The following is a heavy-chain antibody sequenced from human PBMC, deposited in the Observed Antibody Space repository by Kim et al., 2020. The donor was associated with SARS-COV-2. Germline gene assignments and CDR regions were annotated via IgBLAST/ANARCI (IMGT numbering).Heavy chain of an antibody. V-gene: IGHV3-30*18. J-gene: IGHJ4*02. CDR2: ISYDGSHK. CDR3: AKSFSGSYFGYDY. D-gene: IGHD1-26*01. CDR1: GFTINTYG. Sequence: GGSLRLSCAASGFTINTYGIHWVRQAPGKGLEWVAVISYDGSHKYYADSVKGRFTISRDNSKNTLYLQVNSLRTEDTAVYYCAKSFSGSYFGYDYWGQGTLVTVSS.